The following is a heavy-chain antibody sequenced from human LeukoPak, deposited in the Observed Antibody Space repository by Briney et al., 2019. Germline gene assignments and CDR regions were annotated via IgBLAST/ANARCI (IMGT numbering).Heavy chain of an antibody. CDR3: ARSIAAAGGAEYFQH. J-gene: IGHJ1*01. V-gene: IGHV3-21*01. Sequence: GGSLRLSCAASGFTLSSYTMSWVRQAPGMGLEWVACISTSSTYIYYADSLKGRFTISRDNAKNSLYLQMNSLRAEDTAVCYCARSIAAAGGAEYFQHWGQGTLVTVSS. D-gene: IGHD6-13*01. CDR2: ISTSSTYI. CDR1: GFTLSSYT.